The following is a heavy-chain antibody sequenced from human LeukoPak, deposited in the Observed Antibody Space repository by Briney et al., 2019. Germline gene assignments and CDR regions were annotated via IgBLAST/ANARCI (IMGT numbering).Heavy chain of an antibody. CDR2: IYTSAST. Sequence: SETLSLTCTVSGGSISSYYWSWIRQPPGKGLEWIGYIYTSASTNYNPSLKSRVTISVDTSKNPFSLKLSSVTAADTAVYYCARHQLLYNWFDPCGQGTLVTVSS. V-gene: IGHV4-4*09. J-gene: IGHJ5*02. CDR1: GGSISSYY. D-gene: IGHD2-2*01. CDR3: ARHQLLYNWFDP.